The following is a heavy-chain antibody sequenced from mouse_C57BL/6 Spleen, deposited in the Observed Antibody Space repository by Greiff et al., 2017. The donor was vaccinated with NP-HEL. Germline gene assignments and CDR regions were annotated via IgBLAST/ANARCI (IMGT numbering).Heavy chain of an antibody. D-gene: IGHD1-1*01. CDR3: ARRTTVVEGYAMDY. J-gene: IGHJ4*01. CDR1: GYTFTSYW. V-gene: IGHV1-52*01. CDR2: IDPSDSET. Sequence: VQLQQPGAELVRPGSSVKLSCKASGYTFTSYWMHWVKQRPIQGLEWIGNIDPSDSETQYNQKFKDKATLPVDKSSSTAYMQLSSLTPADSAVYYCARRTTVVEGYAMDYWGQGTSVTVSS.